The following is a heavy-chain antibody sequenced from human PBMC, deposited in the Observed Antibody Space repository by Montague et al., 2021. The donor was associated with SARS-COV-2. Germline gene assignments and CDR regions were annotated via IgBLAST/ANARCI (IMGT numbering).Heavy chain of an antibody. D-gene: IGHD5-18*01. CDR3: ASVRHSYGYLSAFDI. CDR1: GFTFSDYY. Sequence: SLRLSCAASGFTFSDYYMSWIRQAPGKGLEWVSYISSSGSTIYYADSVKGRFTISRDNAKNSLYLQMNSLRAEDTAVYYCASVRHSYGYLSAFDIWGQGTMVTVSS. J-gene: IGHJ3*02. CDR2: ISSSGSTI. V-gene: IGHV3-11*01.